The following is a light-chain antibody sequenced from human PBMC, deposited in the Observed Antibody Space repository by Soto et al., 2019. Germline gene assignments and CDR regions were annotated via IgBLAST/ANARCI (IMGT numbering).Light chain of an antibody. V-gene: IGKV3-15*01. Sequence: EIVMTQSPATLSVSPGERATLSCRASQSVSSNLAWYQQKPGQAPRLLIYGASTRASGIPARFSGSGSGTEFTLTISSLQSEDFAVYSCQQYNNWPLWTFGQGTKVEIK. CDR3: QQYNNWPLWT. CDR2: GAS. CDR1: QSVSSN. J-gene: IGKJ1*01.